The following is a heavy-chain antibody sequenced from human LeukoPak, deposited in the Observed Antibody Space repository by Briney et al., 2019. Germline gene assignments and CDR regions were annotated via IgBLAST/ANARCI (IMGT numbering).Heavy chain of an antibody. CDR2: ISASGSTT. V-gene: IGHV3-23*01. Sequence: GGSLRLSCVASGXTFGSYAMNWVRQAPGKGLDWVSVISASGSTTYYADSMKGRFTISRDNSKNTLYIQMNSLSAEDTAVYYCAKSGVAAAARRAFGYYFYGMDVWGQGTTVIVSS. CDR1: GXTFGSYA. D-gene: IGHD6-13*01. CDR3: AKSGVAAAARRAFGYYFYGMDV. J-gene: IGHJ6*02.